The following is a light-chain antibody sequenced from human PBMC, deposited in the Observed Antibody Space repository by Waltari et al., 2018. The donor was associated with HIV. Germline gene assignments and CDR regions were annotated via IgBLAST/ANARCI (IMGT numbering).Light chain of an antibody. CDR2: DVS. Sequence: QSALTQPPSASGSPGQSVTISCTGTSSDLGAYNHVSWYQQHPDKAPKLMIYDVSKRPSGVPDRFSGSKSGNTASLTVSGLQTEDEADYYCSSYAGSNNPYVFGTGTKVTVL. CDR1: SSDLGAYNH. J-gene: IGLJ1*01. CDR3: SSYAGSNNPYV. V-gene: IGLV2-8*01.